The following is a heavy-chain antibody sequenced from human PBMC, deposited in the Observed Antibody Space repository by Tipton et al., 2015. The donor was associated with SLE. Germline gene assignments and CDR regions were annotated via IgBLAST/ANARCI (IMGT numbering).Heavy chain of an antibody. D-gene: IGHD3-10*01. Sequence: SLRLSCTASAFTFGDYAMSWVRQAPGKGLEWVGFIRSNAHGGTAEYAASVRGRFIISRDDSKSIAYLRMNSLKTEDTGLYYCTRGVLFREFIDYWGQGTLVTVSS. CDR1: AFTFGDYA. V-gene: IGHV3-49*04. CDR2: IRSNAHGGTA. J-gene: IGHJ4*02. CDR3: TRGVLFREFIDY.